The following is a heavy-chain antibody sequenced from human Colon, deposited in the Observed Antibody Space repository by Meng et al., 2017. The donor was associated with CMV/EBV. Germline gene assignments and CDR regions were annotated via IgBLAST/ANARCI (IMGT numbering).Heavy chain of an antibody. CDR3: ARDRGGSYYGGFDY. Sequence: GESLKISCAASGFTFSTYWMHWVRQAPGKGLVWVSRINSDDSSTNYADSVKGRFTISRDNAKNTLYLQMNSLSAEHTAVYYCARDRGGSYYGGFDYWGQGTLVTVSS. J-gene: IGHJ4*02. CDR1: GFTFSTYW. V-gene: IGHV3-74*01. CDR2: INSDDSST. D-gene: IGHD1-26*01.